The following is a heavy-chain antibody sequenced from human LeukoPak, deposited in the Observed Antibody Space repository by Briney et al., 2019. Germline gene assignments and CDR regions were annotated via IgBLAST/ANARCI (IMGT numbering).Heavy chain of an antibody. CDR3: ASGDSSGWYPGNYFDY. V-gene: IGHV3-23*01. Sequence: GGSLRPSCAASGFSFSSFEMSWVRQAPGKGLDWVSAISASGASPFYADSVRGRFTISRDNSKNTLYLQMNSLRAEDTAVYYCASGDSSGWYPGNYFDYWGQGTLVTVSS. CDR1: GFSFSSFE. D-gene: IGHD6-19*01. J-gene: IGHJ4*02. CDR2: ISASGASP.